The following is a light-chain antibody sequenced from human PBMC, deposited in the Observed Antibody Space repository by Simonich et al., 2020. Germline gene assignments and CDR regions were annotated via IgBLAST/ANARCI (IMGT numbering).Light chain of an antibody. J-gene: IGLJ3*02. Sequence: QSALTQPASVSGSPGQSITISCTGTSSDVGGYNYVSWYQQHPGKAPKRMIYDVSKRHPGVSNRFSGSKSGNTASLTISGLQAEDEADYYCSSYTSSSTLVFGGGTKLTVL. CDR3: SSYTSSSTLV. V-gene: IGLV2-14*01. CDR2: DVS. CDR1: SSDVGGYNY.